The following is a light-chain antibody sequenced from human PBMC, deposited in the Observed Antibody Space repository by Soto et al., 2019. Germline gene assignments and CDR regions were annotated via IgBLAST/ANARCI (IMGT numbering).Light chain of an antibody. Sequence: QSALTQPASVSGSPGQSITISCSGTSSDVGAYNFVSWYQVHPGRAPKLIISEVTVRPSGVSHRFSGSKSGNTASLTISGLQAEDEANYYCCSYAGRATYVFGGGTKLTVL. CDR1: SSDVGAYNF. CDR3: CSYAGRATYV. J-gene: IGLJ2*01. V-gene: IGLV2-23*02. CDR2: EVT.